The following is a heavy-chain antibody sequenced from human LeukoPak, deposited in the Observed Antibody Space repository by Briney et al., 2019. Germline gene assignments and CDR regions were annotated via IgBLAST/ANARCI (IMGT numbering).Heavy chain of an antibody. CDR3: AREEGYGSGSFDY. CDR2: ISYDGIDK. D-gene: IGHD3-10*01. Sequence: GRSLRLSCAASGFTFDSYGMHWVRQAPGKGLEWVAVISYDGIDKYYRDSVKGRFIISRDNSKNRLYLQMNSLRVEDTAVYYCAREEGYGSGSFDYWGQGTLVTVSS. V-gene: IGHV3-30*03. CDR1: GFTFDSYG. J-gene: IGHJ4*02.